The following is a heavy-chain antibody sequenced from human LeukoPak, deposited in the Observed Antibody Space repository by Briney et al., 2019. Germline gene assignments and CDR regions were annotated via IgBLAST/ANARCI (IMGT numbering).Heavy chain of an antibody. V-gene: IGHV3-23*01. Sequence: GGSLRLSCAASGFTFSSYAMSWVRQAPGKGLEWVSAISGSGGSTYYADSVKGRFTISRDNSKNTPYLQMNSLRAEDTAVYYCAKADYDILTGYLFDYWGQGTLVTVSS. J-gene: IGHJ4*02. CDR3: AKADYDILTGYLFDY. CDR1: GFTFSSYA. D-gene: IGHD3-9*01. CDR2: ISGSGGST.